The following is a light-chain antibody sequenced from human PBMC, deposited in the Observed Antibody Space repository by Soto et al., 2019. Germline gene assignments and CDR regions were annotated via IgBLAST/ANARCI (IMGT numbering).Light chain of an antibody. CDR1: NSDVGGYDD. V-gene: IGLV2-14*01. CDR3: SSYTSSTTLGV. J-gene: IGLJ3*02. Sequence: QSALTQPASVSGSPGQSITISCTGTNSDVGGYDDVSWYQQHPGKAPKLMISEVSHRHSGVSNRFSGSRSGNTASLTISGLQSEDEADYYCSSYTSSTTLGVFGGGTKLTVL. CDR2: EVS.